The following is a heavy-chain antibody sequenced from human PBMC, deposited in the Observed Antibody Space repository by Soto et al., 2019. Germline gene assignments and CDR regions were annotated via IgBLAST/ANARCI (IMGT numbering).Heavy chain of an antibody. V-gene: IGHV1-2*02. J-gene: IGHJ4*02. CDR3: ARGGTMIVVVAQVDY. CDR2: INPNSGGT. D-gene: IGHD3-22*01. Sequence: ASVKVSCKASGYTFTGYYMHWVRQAPGQGLEWMGWINPNSGGTNYAQKFQGRVTMTRDTSISTAYMELSRLRSDDTAVYYCARGGTMIVVVAQVDYWGQGTLVTVSS. CDR1: GYTFTGYY.